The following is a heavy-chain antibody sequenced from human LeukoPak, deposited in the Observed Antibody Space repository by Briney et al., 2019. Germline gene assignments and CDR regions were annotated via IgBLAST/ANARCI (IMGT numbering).Heavy chain of an antibody. CDR3: AKPARIYSGSYNGIFDY. J-gene: IGHJ4*02. D-gene: IGHD1-26*01. V-gene: IGHV3-30*04. Sequence: PGGSLRLSCAASGFTFSSYAMHWVRQAPGKGLEWVALIPYDGSNKYYADSVKGRFTVSRDNSKNTLYLQMNSLRAEDTAVYYCAKPARIYSGSYNGIFDYWGQGTLVTVSS. CDR2: IPYDGSNK. CDR1: GFTFSSYA.